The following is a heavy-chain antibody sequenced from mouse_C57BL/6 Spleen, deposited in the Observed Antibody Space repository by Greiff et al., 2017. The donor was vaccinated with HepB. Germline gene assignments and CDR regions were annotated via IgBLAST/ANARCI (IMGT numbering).Heavy chain of an antibody. CDR3: ARNSYFDY. Sequence: VQVVESGPELVKPGASVKISCKASGYAFSSSWMNWVKQRPGTGLEWIGRIYPGDGDTNYNGKFKGKATLTADKSSSTAYMQLSSLTSEDSAVYFCARNSYFDYWGQGTTLTVSS. CDR2: IYPGDGDT. CDR1: GYAFSSSW. J-gene: IGHJ2*01. V-gene: IGHV1-82*01.